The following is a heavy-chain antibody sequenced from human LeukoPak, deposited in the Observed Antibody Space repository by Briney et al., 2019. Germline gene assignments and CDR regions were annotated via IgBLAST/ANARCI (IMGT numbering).Heavy chain of an antibody. CDR3: ARDGYYDFWSGSLPLYYYYYGMDV. V-gene: IGHV1-8*01. CDR1: GYTFTSYD. CDR2: MNPNSGNT. D-gene: IGHD3-3*01. Sequence: ASVKVSCTASGYTFTSYDINWVRQATGQGLEWMGWMNPNSGNTGYAQKFQGRVTMTRNTSISTAYMELSSLRSEDTAVYYCARDGYYDFWSGSLPLYYYYYGMDVWGQGTTVTVSS. J-gene: IGHJ6*02.